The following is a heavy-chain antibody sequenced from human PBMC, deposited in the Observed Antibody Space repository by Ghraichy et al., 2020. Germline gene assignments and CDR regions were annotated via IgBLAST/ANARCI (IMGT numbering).Heavy chain of an antibody. J-gene: IGHJ6*02. D-gene: IGHD3-3*01. V-gene: IGHV3-13*01. CDR3: ARGSGYYNSYYSGMDV. CDR1: GFTFSSYD. CDR2: IGTAGDT. Sequence: GGSLRLSCAASGFTFSSYDMHWVRQATGKGLEWASGIGTAGDTFYPGSVKGRFTISRENAKNSLYLQMNSLRAGDTAVYYCARGSGYYNSYYSGMDVWGQGTTVTVSS.